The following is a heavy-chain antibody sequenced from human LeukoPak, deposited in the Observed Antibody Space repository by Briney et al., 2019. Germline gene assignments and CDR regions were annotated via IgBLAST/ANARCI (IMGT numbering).Heavy chain of an antibody. J-gene: IGHJ4*02. Sequence: PGGSLRLSCAASGFTFSSYAMSWVRQAPGKGLEWVSVISGSGDNTYYTDSVKGRFTISRDNSKNTLFLQMNSLRAEDTAVYYCAKDLRWAGASMGSFDYWGQGTLVTVSS. CDR1: GFTFSSYA. CDR3: AKDLRWAGASMGSFDY. D-gene: IGHD2/OR15-2a*01. V-gene: IGHV3-23*01. CDR2: ISGSGDNT.